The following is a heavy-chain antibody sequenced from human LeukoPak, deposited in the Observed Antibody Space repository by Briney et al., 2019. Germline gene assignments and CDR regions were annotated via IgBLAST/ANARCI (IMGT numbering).Heavy chain of an antibody. Sequence: AGGSLRLSCAASGFNFSTYGIHWVRQAPGRGLEWVAAIWPDGSYIYYADSVKGRFTISRDNSKNTVYLQMNTLRDEDTAVYYCARAVGPFDYWGQGTLVTVSS. D-gene: IGHD3-16*01. CDR2: IWPDGSYI. CDR1: GFNFSTYG. V-gene: IGHV3-33*01. CDR3: ARAVGPFDY. J-gene: IGHJ4*02.